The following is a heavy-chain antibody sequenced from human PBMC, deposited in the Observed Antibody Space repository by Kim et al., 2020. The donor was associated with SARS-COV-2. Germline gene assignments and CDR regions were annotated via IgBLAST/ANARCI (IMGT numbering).Heavy chain of an antibody. D-gene: IGHD5-12*01. CDR3: ARRPRDGYNYVDY. J-gene: IGHJ4*02. Sequence: YSGESVKGRFTISRDNSKNTLYLQIDSLRTEDTAVYYCARRPRDGYNYVDYWGQGTLVTVSS. V-gene: IGHV3-30*03.